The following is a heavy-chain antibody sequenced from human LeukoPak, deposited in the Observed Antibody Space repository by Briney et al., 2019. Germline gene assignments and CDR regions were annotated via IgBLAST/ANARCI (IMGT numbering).Heavy chain of an antibody. CDR3: ARGNPRGVVVTAVFDY. Sequence: PGGSLRLSCAASGFTFSSYSMNWVRQAPGKGLEWVSSISSSSSYIYYADSVKGRFTISRDNAKNSLYLQMNSLRAEDTAVYYCARGNPRGVVVTAVFDYWGQGTLVTVSS. V-gene: IGHV3-21*01. J-gene: IGHJ4*02. CDR2: ISSSSSYI. CDR1: GFTFSSYS. D-gene: IGHD2-21*02.